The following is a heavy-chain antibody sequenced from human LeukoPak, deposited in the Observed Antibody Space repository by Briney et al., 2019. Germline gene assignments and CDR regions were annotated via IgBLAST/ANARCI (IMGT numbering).Heavy chain of an antibody. CDR3: ARAYCTNGVCLKFDP. D-gene: IGHD2-8*01. V-gene: IGHV4-34*01. Sequence: SETLSLTCAVYGGSFSGYYWSWISQPPGKRLEWIGEINHSGSTNYNPSLKSRVTISVDTSKNQFSLKLSSVTAADTAVYYCARAYCTNGVCLKFDPWGQGTLVTVSS. CDR1: GGSFSGYY. J-gene: IGHJ5*02. CDR2: INHSGST.